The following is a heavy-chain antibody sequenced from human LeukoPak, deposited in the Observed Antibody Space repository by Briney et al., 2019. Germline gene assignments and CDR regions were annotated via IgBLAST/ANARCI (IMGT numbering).Heavy chain of an antibody. CDR3: AKGGSSASWIFDY. CDR2: ISGSGAST. Sequence: GGSLRLSCAASGFTFSSYAMSWVREAPGKGLECVSGISGSGASTFYADSGKGRFTISRDNSKNTVYLQMNSLRAEDTAVYYCAKGGSSASWIFDYWGQGTLVTVSS. D-gene: IGHD2-2*01. CDR1: GFTFSSYA. V-gene: IGHV3-23*01. J-gene: IGHJ4*02.